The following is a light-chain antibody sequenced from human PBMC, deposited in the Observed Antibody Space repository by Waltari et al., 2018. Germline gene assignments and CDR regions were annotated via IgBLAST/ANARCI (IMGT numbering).Light chain of an antibody. CDR2: PTN. V-gene: IGLV8-61*01. CDR3: VLYLDSGIWA. J-gene: IGLJ3*02. Sequence: QTVVTQEPSFSVSPGGTVTITCGLSSGSVSTSYYPSWYQQTPGQTPRTLIFPTNTRSFGVPDRFSGSILGNKAALTIAGAQADDESDYYCVLYLDSGIWAFGGGTKLTVL. CDR1: SGSVSTSYY.